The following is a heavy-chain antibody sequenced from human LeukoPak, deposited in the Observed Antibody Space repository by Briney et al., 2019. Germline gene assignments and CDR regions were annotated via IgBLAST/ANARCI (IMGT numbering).Heavy chain of an antibody. Sequence: SVKVSCKASGGTFSSYAISWVRQAPGQGLEWMGRIIPILGIANYAQKFQGRVTITADKSTSTAYMELSSLRSEDTAVYYCAREVVAAAGNNWFDPWGQGILVTVSS. V-gene: IGHV1-69*04. D-gene: IGHD6-13*01. J-gene: IGHJ5*02. CDR3: AREVVAAAGNNWFDP. CDR1: GGTFSSYA. CDR2: IIPILGIA.